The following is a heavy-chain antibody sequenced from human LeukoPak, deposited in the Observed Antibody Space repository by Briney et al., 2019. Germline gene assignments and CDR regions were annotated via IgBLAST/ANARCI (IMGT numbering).Heavy chain of an antibody. J-gene: IGHJ4*02. CDR1: GFTFSNDA. D-gene: IGHD3-22*01. CDR3: ARSSAYVYYFDY. V-gene: IGHV3-64*01. Sequence: PGGSLRLSCAASGFTFSNDAMHWVRQAPGKGLEYVSAISSNGGTTHYGNSVKGRFTISRDNSKNTLYLQMGSLRAEDMAVYFCARSSAYVYYFDYWGQGTLVTVSS. CDR2: ISSNGGTT.